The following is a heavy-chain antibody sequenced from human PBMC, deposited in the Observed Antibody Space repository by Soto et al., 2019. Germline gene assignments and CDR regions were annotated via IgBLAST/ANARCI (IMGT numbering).Heavy chain of an antibody. CDR3: ARGGMNTVTTDY. CDR2: ISSSSSYT. CDR1: GFTFSDYY. D-gene: IGHD4-17*01. V-gene: IGHV3-11*05. J-gene: IGHJ4*02. Sequence: QVQLVESGGGLVKPGGSLRPSCAASGFTFSDYYMSWIRQAPGKGLEWVSYISSSSSYTNYADSVKGRFTISRDNDTNSLYLQMNSLRAEDTAVYYCARGGMNTVTTDYWGQGTLVTVSS.